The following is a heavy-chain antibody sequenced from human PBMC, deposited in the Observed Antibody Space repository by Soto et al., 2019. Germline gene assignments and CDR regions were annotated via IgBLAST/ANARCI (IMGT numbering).Heavy chain of an antibody. V-gene: IGHV3-7*05. D-gene: IGHD2-8*01. CDR3: VRSYEF. CDR2: IKEDGSER. CDR1: GFTLSSAW. J-gene: IGHJ1*01. Sequence: EVQLVESGGGLVQPGGSLRLSCAASGFTLSSAWMTWVRQGPGKGLEWVANIKEDGSERYYVHSVEGRFTVSRDNAKNSLYLQMDSLRAEDTAIYYCVRSYEFWGQGTKVTVSS.